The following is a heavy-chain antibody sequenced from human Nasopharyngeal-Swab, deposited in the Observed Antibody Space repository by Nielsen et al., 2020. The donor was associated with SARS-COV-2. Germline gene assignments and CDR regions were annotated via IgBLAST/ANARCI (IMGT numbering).Heavy chain of an antibody. V-gene: IGHV3-73*01. J-gene: IGHJ4*02. Sequence: GESLKISCAASGFTFSDSSIHWVRQASGEGLEWVARIRSKGNNYATAYSPSVKGRFIIFRDDPTNTEYLQMNSLKTEDTAMYYCTRCGGGCYSGRDYWGQGTLVTVSS. CDR2: IRSKGNNYAT. CDR1: GFTFSDSS. D-gene: IGHD2-15*01. CDR3: TRCGGGCYSGRDY.